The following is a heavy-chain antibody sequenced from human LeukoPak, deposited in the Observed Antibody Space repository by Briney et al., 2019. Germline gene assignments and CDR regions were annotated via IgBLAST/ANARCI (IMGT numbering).Heavy chain of an antibody. J-gene: IGHJ2*01. V-gene: IGHV3-23*01. Sequence: PGGSLRLSCAASGFAFSTYAMNWVRQAPGKGLERVSALSGSDESTYYADSVKGRFTISRDKSTNTVYLQMNSLRAEDTAVYYCAKDGQGWLQRSYWYFDLWGRGTLVTVSS. CDR1: GFAFSTYA. CDR2: LSGSDEST. CDR3: AKDGQGWLQRSYWYFDL. D-gene: IGHD5-24*01.